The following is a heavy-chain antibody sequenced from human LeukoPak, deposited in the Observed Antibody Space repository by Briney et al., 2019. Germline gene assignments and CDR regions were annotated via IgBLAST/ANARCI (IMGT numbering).Heavy chain of an antibody. V-gene: IGHV3-21*01. CDR2: ISSSSNYI. J-gene: IGHJ4*02. CDR1: GFTFSSYF. CDR3: ARGGSRVTTSHMFDY. Sequence: GESLRLSCAASGFTFSSYFMSWVRQAPGKGLEWVSSISSSSNYIYYADSVKGRFTISRDNAKNSLYLQMNSLRAEDTAVYYCARGGSRVTTSHMFDYWGQGTLVTVSS. D-gene: IGHD4-17*01.